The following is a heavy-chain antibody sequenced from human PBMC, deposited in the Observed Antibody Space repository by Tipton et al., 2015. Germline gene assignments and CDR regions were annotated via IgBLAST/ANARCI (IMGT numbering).Heavy chain of an antibody. D-gene: IGHD1-26*01. V-gene: IGHV4-61*03. CDR3: ARVNEWEPRGDV. J-gene: IGHJ6*02. CDR1: GFSLSARGMS. Sequence: LVKPTETLTLTCSFSGFSLSARGMSVSWIRQPPGKGLEWIGYIHYSGSTNSNPSLKSRVTISIDTSENHFSLKMSSVTAADTAVYYCARVNEWEPRGDVWGQGTTVTVSS. CDR2: IHYSGST.